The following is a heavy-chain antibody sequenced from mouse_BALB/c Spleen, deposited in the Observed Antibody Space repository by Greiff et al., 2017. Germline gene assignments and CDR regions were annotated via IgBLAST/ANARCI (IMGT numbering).Heavy chain of an antibody. V-gene: IGHV2-6-4*01. CDR2: IWGGGST. Sequence: VQLQESGPGLVAPSQSLYITCTVSGFSLSRYSVHWVRQPPGKGLEWLGMIWGGGSTDYNSALKSRLSISKDNSKSQVFLKMNSLQTDDTAMYYCASYYYCYHYYAMDYWGQGTSVTVSS. D-gene: IGHD1-2*01. CDR3: ASYYYCYHYYAMDY. J-gene: IGHJ4*01. CDR1: GFSLSRYS.